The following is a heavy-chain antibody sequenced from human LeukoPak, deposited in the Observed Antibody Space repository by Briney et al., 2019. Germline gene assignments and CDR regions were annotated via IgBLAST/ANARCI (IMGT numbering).Heavy chain of an antibody. D-gene: IGHD6-13*01. V-gene: IGHV3-23*01. CDR1: GFTFSSYA. J-gene: IGHJ3*02. Sequence: GGSLRLSCAASGFTFSSYAMTWVRQAPGKGLEWVSAISGSGGSTYYSDSVKGRFTISRDNSKNTLYLLMNSLRAEDTAVYYCAKGFSSSQTRGPFDIWGQGTMVTVSS. CDR3: AKGFSSSQTRGPFDI. CDR2: ISGSGGST.